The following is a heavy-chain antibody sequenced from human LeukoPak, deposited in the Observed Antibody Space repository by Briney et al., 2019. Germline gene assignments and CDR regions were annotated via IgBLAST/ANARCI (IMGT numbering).Heavy chain of an antibody. CDR3: AKDFSTSWYYFAY. CDR1: GFTFDDYA. V-gene: IGHV3-9*01. J-gene: IGHJ4*02. CDR2: ISWNSGSI. Sequence: PGGSLRLSCAASGFTFDDYAMHWVRQAPGKGLEWVSGISWNSGSIGYADSVKGRFTISRDNAKNSLYLQMNSLRAEDTALYYCAKDFSTSWYYFAYWGQGTLVTVSS. D-gene: IGHD6-13*01.